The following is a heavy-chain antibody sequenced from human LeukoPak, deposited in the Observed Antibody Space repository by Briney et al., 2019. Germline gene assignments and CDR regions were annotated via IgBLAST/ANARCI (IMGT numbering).Heavy chain of an antibody. V-gene: IGHV3-7*03. CDR3: SGPGYGSPISNFDY. Sequence: GGSLRLSCAASGFSFNSDWMDWVRQAPGKGLEWVANIKHDESEKNYLDSVKGRFTISRDNSKNTLYLQMNSLRAEDTAVYYCSGPGYGSPISNFDYWGQGTLVTVSS. CDR1: GFSFNSDW. J-gene: IGHJ4*02. D-gene: IGHD4-17*01. CDR2: IKHDESEK.